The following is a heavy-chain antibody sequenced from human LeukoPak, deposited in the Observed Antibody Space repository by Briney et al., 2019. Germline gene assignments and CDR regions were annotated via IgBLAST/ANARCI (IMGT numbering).Heavy chain of an antibody. J-gene: IGHJ5*02. D-gene: IGHD3-10*01. Sequence: SETLSLTCTVSGYSISSGYYWGWIRQPAGKGLEWIGRIYGSGSTDYNPSLKSRVTMSIDTSKNQFSLNLISVTAADTAVYYCARDSGTTGEVKFDPWGQGTLVTVSS. CDR3: ARDSGTTGEVKFDP. CDR2: IYGSGST. CDR1: GYSISSGYY. V-gene: IGHV4-38-2*02.